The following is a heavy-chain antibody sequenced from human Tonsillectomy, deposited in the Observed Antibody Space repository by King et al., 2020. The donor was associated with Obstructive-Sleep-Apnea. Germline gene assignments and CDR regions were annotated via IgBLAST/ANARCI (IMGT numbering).Heavy chain of an antibody. CDR2: ISGNGDTA. Sequence: VQLVESGGGLVQPGGSLRLSCSASGFTFRVFTMHWVRQAPGKGLEYVSAISGNGDTADYADSVKGRFTISRDNSKNTLYLQMIGLRAEDTALYYCVKGREQQPVGGGYVYGFDVWGHGTMVTVSS. CDR3: VKGREQQPVGGGYVYGFDV. CDR1: GFTFRVFT. V-gene: IGHV3-64D*09. J-gene: IGHJ3*01. D-gene: IGHD3-16*01.